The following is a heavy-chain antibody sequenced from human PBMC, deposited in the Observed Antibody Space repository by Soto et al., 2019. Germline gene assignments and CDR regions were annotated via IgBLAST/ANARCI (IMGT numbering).Heavy chain of an antibody. D-gene: IGHD3-22*01. CDR2: INPSGGST. CDR1: GYTFTSYY. J-gene: IGHJ4*02. CDR3: ASSGYYYDSSGYRLGFDY. Sequence: ASVKVSCKASGYTFTSYYMHWVRQAPGQGLEWMGIINPSGGSTSYAQKFQGRVTMTRDTSTSTVYMELSSLRSEDTAVYYCASSGYYYDSSGYRLGFDYWGQGTLVTVSS. V-gene: IGHV1-46*01.